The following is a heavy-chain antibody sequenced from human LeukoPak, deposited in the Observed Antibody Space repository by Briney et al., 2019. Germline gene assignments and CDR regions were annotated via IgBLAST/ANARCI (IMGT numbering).Heavy chain of an antibody. CDR1: GGSISSSSYY. J-gene: IGHJ4*02. Sequence: SETLSLTCTVSGGSISSSSYYWGWIRQPPGKGLEWIGSIYYSGSTYYNPSLKSRVTISVDTSKNQFSLKLSSVTAADTAVYYCARHGPVVPAAAGVGPFDYWGQGTLVTVSS. CDR3: ARHGPVVPAAAGVGPFDY. V-gene: IGHV4-39*01. D-gene: IGHD2-2*01. CDR2: IYYSGST.